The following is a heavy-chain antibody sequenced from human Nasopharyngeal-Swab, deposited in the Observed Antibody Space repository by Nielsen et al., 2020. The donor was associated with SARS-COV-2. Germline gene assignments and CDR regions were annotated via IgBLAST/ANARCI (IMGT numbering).Heavy chain of an antibody. J-gene: IGHJ6*02. CDR3: VGSSWYGDYYYYYGMDV. D-gene: IGHD6-13*01. Sequence: SETLSLTCTVSGGSISSSSYYWGWIRQPPGKGLEWIGSIYYSGSTYYNPSLTSRVTISVDTSKNQFSLKLSSVTAADTAVYYCVGSSWYGDYYYYYGMDVWGQGTTVTVSS. CDR1: GGSISSSSYY. CDR2: IYYSGST. V-gene: IGHV4-39*07.